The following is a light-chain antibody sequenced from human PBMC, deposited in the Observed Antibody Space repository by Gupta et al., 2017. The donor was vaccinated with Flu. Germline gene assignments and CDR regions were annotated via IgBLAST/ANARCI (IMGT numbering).Light chain of an antibody. CDR1: SSDVGGYNY. J-gene: IGLJ3*02. CDR2: EVS. CDR3: SSYGGSNNFGV. V-gene: IGLV2-8*01. Sequence: QSALTQPPSASGSPGQSVTISCTGTSSDVGGYNYVSWYQHHPGKAPKPLIFEVSNRPSGVPDRFSGSKSANTASLTVSGLQAEDEAHYYCSSYGGSNNFGVFGGGTKLTVL.